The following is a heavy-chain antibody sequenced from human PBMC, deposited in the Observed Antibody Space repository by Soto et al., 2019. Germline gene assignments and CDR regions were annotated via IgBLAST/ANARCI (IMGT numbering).Heavy chain of an antibody. CDR1: GGTFSNSP. J-gene: IGHJ4*02. Sequence: QVQLVQSGAEVKKPGSSVKVSCKSSGGTFSNSPISWVRQAPGQGLEWMGGIIPIFGIANYAQKFQGRVTITAYQSTSTAYMELSSLRSGDTAMYYCARGRRGVSGGSCYFLNFEYWVQGTLVSVSS. CDR3: ARGRRGVSGGSCYFLNFEY. V-gene: IGHV1-69*12. CDR2: IIPIFGIA. D-gene: IGHD2-15*01.